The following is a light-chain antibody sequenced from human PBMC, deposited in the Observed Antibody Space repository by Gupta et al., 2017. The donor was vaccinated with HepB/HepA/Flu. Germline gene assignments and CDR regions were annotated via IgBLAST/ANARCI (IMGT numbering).Light chain of an antibody. CDR3: QAWDSSSACVV. CDR1: RLGNKY. J-gene: IGLJ2*01. CDR2: QDT. V-gene: IGLV3-1*01. Sequence: SYELTQAPSVSVSPGQTASITCSGDRLGNKYVSWYQQKPGQSPVVVIYQDTKRPSGIPERFSGSNSGNTATLTISGTQAMDEADYYCQAWDSSSACVVFGGGTKLTVL.